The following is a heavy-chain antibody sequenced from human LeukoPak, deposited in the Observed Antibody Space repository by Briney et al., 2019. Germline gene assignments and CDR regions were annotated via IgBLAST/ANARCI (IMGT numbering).Heavy chain of an antibody. CDR1: GFTFGSYW. CDR2: IKQDGSEK. V-gene: IGHV3-7*03. D-gene: IGHD1-26*01. J-gene: IGHJ4*02. CDR3: ARDRFSGSYPLDY. Sequence: GGSLRLSCAASGFTFGSYWMSWVRQAPGKGLEWVANIKQDGSEKYYVDSVKGRFTISRDNAKNSLYLQMNSLRAEDTAVYYCARDRFSGSYPLDYWGQGTLVTVSS.